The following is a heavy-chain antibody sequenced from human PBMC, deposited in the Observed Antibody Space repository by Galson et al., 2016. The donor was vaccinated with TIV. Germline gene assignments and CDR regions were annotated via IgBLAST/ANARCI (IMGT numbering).Heavy chain of an antibody. Sequence: SLRPSCAASGFTFSSYDMHWVRQAPGKGLEWVAIISFDRSDKYYGDSVKGRFTISRDNSKNTLYLQMNSLTAEDTAVYYCARQWQSYFFDYWGQGILVTVSS. CDR2: ISFDRSDK. J-gene: IGHJ4*02. CDR1: GFTFSSYD. V-gene: IGHV3-33*05. CDR3: ARQWQSYFFDY. D-gene: IGHD6-19*01.